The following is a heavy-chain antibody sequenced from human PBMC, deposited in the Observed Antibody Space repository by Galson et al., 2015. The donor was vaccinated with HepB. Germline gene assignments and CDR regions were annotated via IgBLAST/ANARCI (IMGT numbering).Heavy chain of an antibody. CDR3: ARVNPSSGAFDY. Sequence: SVKVSCKASEYTFSSYDIHWVRQATGQGLEWMGWMSPNNGNTGSAQKFQGRVTMTRNTSISTAYMDLSSLRSEDTAVYYYARVNPSSGAFDYWGQGTLVTVSS. CDR1: EYTFSSYD. J-gene: IGHJ4*02. CDR2: MSPNNGNT. V-gene: IGHV1-8*01. D-gene: IGHD6-19*01.